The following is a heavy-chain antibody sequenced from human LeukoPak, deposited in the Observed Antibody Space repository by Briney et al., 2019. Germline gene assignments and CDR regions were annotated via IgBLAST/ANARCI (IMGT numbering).Heavy chain of an antibody. Sequence: ASVKVSCKASGYTFTSYDINWVRQATGQGLEWMGWMNPNSGNTGYAQKFQGRVTMTRNTSISTAYMELSSLRSEDTAVYYCARGLEYYGSGSTRYYYYGMDVWGQGTTVTVS. D-gene: IGHD3-10*01. CDR1: GYTFTSYD. CDR3: ARGLEYYGSGSTRYYYYGMDV. J-gene: IGHJ6*02. V-gene: IGHV1-8*01. CDR2: MNPNSGNT.